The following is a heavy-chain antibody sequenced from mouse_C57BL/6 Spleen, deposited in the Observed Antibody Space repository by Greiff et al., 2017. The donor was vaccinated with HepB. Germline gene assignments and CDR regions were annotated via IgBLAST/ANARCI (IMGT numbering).Heavy chain of an antibody. J-gene: IGHJ3*01. Sequence: VQLQESGPELVKPGASVKISCKASGYAFSSSWMNWVKQRPGKGLEWIGRIYPGDGDTNYNGKFKGKATLTADKSSSTAYMQLSSLTSEDSAVYFCARVDAAWFAYWGQGTLVTVSA. V-gene: IGHV1-82*01. CDR2: IYPGDGDT. CDR1: GYAFSSSW. CDR3: ARVDAAWFAY.